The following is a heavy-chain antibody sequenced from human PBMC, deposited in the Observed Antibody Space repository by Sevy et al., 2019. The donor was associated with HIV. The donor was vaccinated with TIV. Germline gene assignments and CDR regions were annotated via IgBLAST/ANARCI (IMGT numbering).Heavy chain of an antibody. D-gene: IGHD3-22*01. Sequence: GGSLRLSCAASGFTFSSHYMSWVRQAPGKGLEWVAKIKQDGSDKFYVESVKGRFTISRDNAKNSLYLQLSSLRAEDTAMYFCAREALYYYDSERHYDDAFDMWGPGTMVTVSS. CDR3: AREALYYYDSERHYDDAFDM. CDR1: GFTFSSHY. V-gene: IGHV3-7*01. J-gene: IGHJ3*02. CDR2: IKQDGSDK.